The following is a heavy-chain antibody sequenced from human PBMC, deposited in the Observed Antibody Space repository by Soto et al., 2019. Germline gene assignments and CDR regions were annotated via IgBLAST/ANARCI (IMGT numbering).Heavy chain of an antibody. J-gene: IGHJ6*02. Sequence: GGSLRLSCAASGFNFSSYAMSWVRQAPGKGLEWVSAISGSGGSTYYADSVKGRFTISRDNSKNTLYLQMNSLRAEDTAVYYCAKDGSRVYYYYGMDVWGQGTTVTVSS. CDR1: GFNFSSYA. CDR3: AKDGSRVYYYYGMDV. V-gene: IGHV3-23*01. CDR2: ISGSGGST.